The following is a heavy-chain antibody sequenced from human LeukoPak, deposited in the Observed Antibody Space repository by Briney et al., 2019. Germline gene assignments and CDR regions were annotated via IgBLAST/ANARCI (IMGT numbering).Heavy chain of an antibody. Sequence: PGGSLRLSCAASGFSFSNAWMSWVRQAPGKGLEWVGRIKTKTDGETTDYAAPVKGRFTISGDDSKNTLYLQMSSLKTEDTAVYYCAETHRYNHWGQGTLVTVSS. CDR3: AETHRYNH. CDR2: IKTKTDGETT. V-gene: IGHV3-15*01. CDR1: GFSFSNAW. J-gene: IGHJ5*02. D-gene: IGHD5-24*01.